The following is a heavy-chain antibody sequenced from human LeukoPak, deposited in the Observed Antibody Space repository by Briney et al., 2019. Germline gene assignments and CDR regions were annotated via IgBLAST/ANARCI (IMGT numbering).Heavy chain of an antibody. CDR2: ISGSGSSV. J-gene: IGHJ4*02. CDR1: GFTFRSCE. Sequence: GGSLRLSCAASGFTFRSCEMNWVRQAPGKGLEWVSYISGSGSSVYYADSVKGRFTISRDNAKNSLYLEMNSLRAEDTAVYYCARDCVYCTRATCSSHLPEPPSLDYWGQGTLVTVSS. CDR3: ARDCVYCTRATCSSHLPEPPSLDY. D-gene: IGHD2-2*01. V-gene: IGHV3-48*03.